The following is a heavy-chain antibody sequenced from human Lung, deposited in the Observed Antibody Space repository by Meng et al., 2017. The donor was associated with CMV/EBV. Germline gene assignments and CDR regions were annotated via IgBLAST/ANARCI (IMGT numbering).Heavy chain of an antibody. J-gene: IGHJ4*02. CDR2: INPNSGGT. V-gene: IGHV1-2*02. D-gene: IGHD1-26*01. CDR3: ARIASSGSYYPFDY. Sequence: TSGYTCTGYYMHWVRQAPGQGLEWMGWINPNSGGTNYAQKFQGRVTMTRDTSISTAYMELSRLRSDDTAVYYCARIASSGSYYPFDYWGQGTLVTVSS. CDR1: GYTCTGYY.